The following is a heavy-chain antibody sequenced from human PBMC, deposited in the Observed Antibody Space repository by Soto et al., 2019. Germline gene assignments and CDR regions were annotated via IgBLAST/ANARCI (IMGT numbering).Heavy chain of an antibody. CDR1: GFTFSSYA. V-gene: IGHV3-23*01. J-gene: IGHJ4*02. CDR2: ISGSGGST. D-gene: IGHD3-22*01. Sequence: GGSLRLSCAASGFTFSSYAMSWVRQAPGKGLEWVSAISGSGGSTYYADPVKGRFTISRDNSKNTLYLQMNSLRAEDTAVYYCAKDKFRDYYDSSGYPSMGYWGQGTLVTVSS. CDR3: AKDKFRDYYDSSGYPSMGY.